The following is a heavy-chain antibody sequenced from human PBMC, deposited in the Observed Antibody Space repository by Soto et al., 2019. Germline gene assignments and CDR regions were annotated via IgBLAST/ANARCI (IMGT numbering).Heavy chain of an antibody. CDR1: GGSISSGGYY. J-gene: IGHJ4*02. V-gene: IGHV4-31*03. CDR3: ARLNETGYCSGGSCYSFDY. CDR2: IYYSGST. D-gene: IGHD2-15*01. Sequence: TLSLTCTVSGGSISSGGYYWSWIRQHPGKGLEWIGYIYYSGSTYYNPSLKSRVTISVDTSKNQFSLKLSSVTAADTAVYYCARLNETGYCSGGSCYSFDYWGQGTLVTSPQ.